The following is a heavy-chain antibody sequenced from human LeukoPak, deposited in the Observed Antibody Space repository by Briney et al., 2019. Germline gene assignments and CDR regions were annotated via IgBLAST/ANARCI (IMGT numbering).Heavy chain of an antibody. CDR1: GGSIGSYY. CDR3: AREKHGEFDY. D-gene: IGHD4-17*01. CDR2: IYYSGST. J-gene: IGHJ4*02. Sequence: SETLSLTCTVSGGSIGSYYWSWIRQPPGKGLEWIGYIYYSGSTNYNPSLKSRVTISVDTSKSQFSLKLSSVTAADTAVYCCAREKHGEFDYWGQGTLVTVSS. V-gene: IGHV4-59*01.